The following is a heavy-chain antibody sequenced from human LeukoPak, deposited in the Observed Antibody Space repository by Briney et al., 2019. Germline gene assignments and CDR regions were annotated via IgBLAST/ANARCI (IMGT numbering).Heavy chain of an antibody. J-gene: IGHJ5*02. CDR2: IYYSGST. D-gene: IGHD1-14*01. CDR1: GDSISGFY. CDR3: ARSLRPSVWPTNWFDP. V-gene: IGHV4-59*01. Sequence: SETLSLTCTVSGDSISGFYWSWIRQPPGKGLEWIGYIYYSGSTNYNPSLKSRVTISVDTSKNQFSLKLSSVTAADTAVYYCARSLRPSVWPTNWFDPWGQGTLVTVSS.